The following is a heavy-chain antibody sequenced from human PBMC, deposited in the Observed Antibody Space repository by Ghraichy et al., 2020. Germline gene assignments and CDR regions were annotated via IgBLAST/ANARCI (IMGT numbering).Heavy chain of an antibody. CDR2: INPSGGST. V-gene: IGHV1-46*03. CDR3: AIGGGGDYDSSGYYPGHDAFDI. J-gene: IGHJ3*02. Sequence: ASVKVSCKASGYTFTSYYMHWVRQAPGQGLEWMGIINPSGGSTSYAQKFQGRVTMTRDTSTSTVYMELSSLRSEDTAVYYCAIGGGGDYDSSGYYPGHDAFDIWGQGTMVTVSS. D-gene: IGHD3-22*01. CDR1: GYTFTSYY.